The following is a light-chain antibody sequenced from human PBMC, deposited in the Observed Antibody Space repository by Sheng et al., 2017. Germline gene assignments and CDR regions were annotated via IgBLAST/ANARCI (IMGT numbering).Light chain of an antibody. J-gene: IGLJ3*02. CDR2: DFS. V-gene: IGLV2-14*01. CDR1: TTVVGDY. CDR3: VSYTTTTTV. Sequence: QSALAQPASLSGSPGETISISCTATTTVVGDYVSWFQQPPGKTPRLILYDFSKRPSGVSDRFSGSKFGKTAALTISRLQAEDEGDYYCVSYTTTTTVFGGRDQADRP.